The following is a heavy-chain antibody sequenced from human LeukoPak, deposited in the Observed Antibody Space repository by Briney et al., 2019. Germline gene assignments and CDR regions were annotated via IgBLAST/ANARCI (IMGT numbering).Heavy chain of an antibody. CDR2: ISGSGRTT. CDR3: AKDRDCSSTSCYVPFDS. V-gene: IGHV3-23*01. D-gene: IGHD2-2*01. J-gene: IGHJ4*02. CDR1: GFTFTTYD. Sequence: GGSLILSCAASGFTFTTYDMTWVRQAPGKGLEWVSGISGSGRTTNYADSVKGRFTISRDNSKNTLFLQMNNLRAEDTAVYYCAKDRDCSSTSCYVPFDSWGQGTLVTVSS.